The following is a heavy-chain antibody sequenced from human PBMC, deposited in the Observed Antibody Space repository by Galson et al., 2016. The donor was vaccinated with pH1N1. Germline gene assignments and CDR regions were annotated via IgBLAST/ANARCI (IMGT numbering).Heavy chain of an antibody. CDR2: IKLDGTKK. V-gene: IGHV3-7*01. D-gene: IGHD3-22*01. CDR3: ARSLQYYDPYSLDY. Sequence: SLRLSCAASKFTFSQYWMSWVRQAPGKGLEWVANIKLDGTKKYYVDSVRGRFTISRDNAKNSLFLQMDSLRAEDTAVYYCARSLQYYDPYSLDYWGQGTLVSVSS. J-gene: IGHJ4*02. CDR1: KFTFSQYW.